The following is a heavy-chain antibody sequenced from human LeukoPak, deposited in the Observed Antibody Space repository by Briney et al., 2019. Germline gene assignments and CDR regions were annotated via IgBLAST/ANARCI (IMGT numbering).Heavy chain of an antibody. V-gene: IGHV3-48*03. CDR2: ISSSASTI. D-gene: IGHD1-1*01. CDR1: GFTFSTYE. J-gene: IGHJ4*02. CDR3: ARSSLDY. Sequence: PGGSLRLSCAASGFTFSTYEMNWVRQAPGKGLEWVSYISSSASTIYYADSVKGRFTISRDNAKNSLYLQMNSLRAEDTAVYYCARSSLDYWGQGTLVTVSS.